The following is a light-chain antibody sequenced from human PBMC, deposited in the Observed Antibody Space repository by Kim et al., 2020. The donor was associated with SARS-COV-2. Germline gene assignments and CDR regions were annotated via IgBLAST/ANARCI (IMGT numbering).Light chain of an antibody. V-gene: IGKV6D-21*02. Sequence: EIVLTQFPDFQSVTPKEKVTITCRASQTSGTSLHWYQQKPDQSPVLLIKYASQSMSGVPSRFGGSGSGTDFTLTISSLEPEEAVAYYCQQSSALPYTFGQGIKLAI. CDR2: YAS. J-gene: IGKJ2*01. CDR3: QQSSALPYT. CDR1: QTSGTS.